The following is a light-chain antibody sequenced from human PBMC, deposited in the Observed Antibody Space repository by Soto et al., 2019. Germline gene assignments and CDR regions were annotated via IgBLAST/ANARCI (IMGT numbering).Light chain of an antibody. CDR3: MQTLQTRT. Sequence: DVVMKQAPLSLRVTPGEPASISCRSSQSLLHRNGYNYLDWYLQKPGQSPQLLIYLGSDRASGVPDRFSGSGSGTDFTLKISRVEAEDVGVYYCMQTLQTRTFGQGTKVDIK. CDR1: QSLLHRNGYNY. CDR2: LGS. J-gene: IGKJ1*01. V-gene: IGKV2-28*01.